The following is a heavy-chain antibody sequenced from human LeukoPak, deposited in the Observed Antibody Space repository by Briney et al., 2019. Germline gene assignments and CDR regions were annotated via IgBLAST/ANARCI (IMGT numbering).Heavy chain of an antibody. Sequence: PGGSLRLSCAATGLTVSSNYMSWVRQAPGKGLEWVSVIYSGGSTYYADSVKGRFTISRDNSKNTLYLQMNSLRAEDTAVYYCARRGYSYGYAYWGQGTLVTVSS. CDR1: GLTVSSNY. CDR3: ARRGYSYGYAY. V-gene: IGHV3-66*01. CDR2: IYSGGST. J-gene: IGHJ4*02. D-gene: IGHD5-18*01.